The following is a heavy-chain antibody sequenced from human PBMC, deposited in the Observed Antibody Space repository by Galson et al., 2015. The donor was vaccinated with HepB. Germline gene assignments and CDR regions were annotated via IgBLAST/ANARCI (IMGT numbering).Heavy chain of an antibody. CDR3: AIIWGVDIVATMMLGPQHDYFDY. D-gene: IGHD5-12*01. V-gene: IGHV3-48*04. J-gene: IGHJ4*02. CDR1: GFTFSSYS. Sequence: SLRLSCAAFGFTFSSYSMNWVRQAPGKGLEWVSYISSSSSTIYYADSVKGRFTISRDNAKNSLYLQMNSLRAEDTAVYYCAIIWGVDIVATMMLGPQHDYFDYWGQGTLVTVSS. CDR2: ISSSSSTI.